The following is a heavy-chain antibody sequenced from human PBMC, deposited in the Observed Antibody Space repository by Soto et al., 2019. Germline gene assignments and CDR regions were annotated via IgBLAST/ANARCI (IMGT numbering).Heavy chain of an antibody. CDR2: IYYPGLT. V-gene: IGHV4-30-2*06. CDR1: GDSISSGGLS. CDR3: ARGKRSKTASAGTGWFDP. D-gene: IGHD6-13*01. J-gene: IGHJ5*02. Sequence: QLQLQESGSGLLKPSQTLSLNCSVSGDSISSGGLSWNWLRQSPGRVLECIGYIYYPGLTYYNPSLKSRVAMSLDTSENQVSLSLSSVTAAASAVYYCARGKRSKTASAGTGWFDPWGPGTLGTVSS.